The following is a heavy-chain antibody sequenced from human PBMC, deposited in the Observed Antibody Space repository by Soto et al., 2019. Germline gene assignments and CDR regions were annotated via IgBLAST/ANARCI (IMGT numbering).Heavy chain of an antibody. CDR2: IIPIFGTA. CDR3: AXGEVTXXXXSWFDP. D-gene: IGHD3-10*01. J-gene: IGHJ5*02. V-gene: IGHV1-69*01. CDR1: GGTFSSXA. Sequence: QVQLVQSGXEVKXPXSSVKVSCKASGGTFSSXAXXXVXXXXXXGLEWMGGIIPIFGTANYAQKFQGRVTITADESTSAAYMELSSLRSEXTAVXYXAXGEVTXXXXSWFDPWGQGTLVTVCS.